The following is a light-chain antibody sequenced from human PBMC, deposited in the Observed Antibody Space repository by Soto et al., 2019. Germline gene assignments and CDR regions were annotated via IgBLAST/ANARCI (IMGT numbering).Light chain of an antibody. J-gene: IGKJ1*01. CDR2: GSS. V-gene: IGKV1-39*01. CDR3: QQTYRHPRT. Sequence: DIQMTQSPSSVSASVGDSVSFACQSSQTVKNNVNWYQHKRGKAPKLLISGSSNLQYGVPPRFSGSGTGTDFTLTINSLQPEDAATYYCQQTYRHPRTFGQGTSVDIK. CDR1: QTVKNN.